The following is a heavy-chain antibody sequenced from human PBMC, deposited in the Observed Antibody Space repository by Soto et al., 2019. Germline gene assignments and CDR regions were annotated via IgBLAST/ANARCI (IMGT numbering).Heavy chain of an antibody. V-gene: IGHV1-18*01. CDR2: ISAYNGNT. Sequence: ASVKVSCKASGYTFTSYGISWVRQAPGQGLEWMGWISAYNGNTNYAQKLQGRVTMTIDTSTSPAYMELRSLRSDDTAVYYCARGPRVRSQRCAFDIWGQGTMVTVSS. CDR1: GYTFTSYG. CDR3: ARGPRVRSQRCAFDI. D-gene: IGHD4-17*01. J-gene: IGHJ3*02.